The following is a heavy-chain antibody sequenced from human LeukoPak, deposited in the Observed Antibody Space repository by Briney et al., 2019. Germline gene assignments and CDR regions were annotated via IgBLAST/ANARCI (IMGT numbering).Heavy chain of an antibody. V-gene: IGHV4-31*03. Sequence: NPSETLSLTCTVSGGSVSRGGYYWSWIRQHPGKGLEWIGYTSYSGGTYYNPSLMSRITISVDTSKNQFSLKLSSVTAADTAVYYCARGKLGYDILTGPWWYFDYWGQGTLVTVSS. CDR3: ARGKLGYDILTGPWWYFDY. CDR2: TSYSGGT. D-gene: IGHD3-9*01. J-gene: IGHJ4*02. CDR1: GGSVSRGGYY.